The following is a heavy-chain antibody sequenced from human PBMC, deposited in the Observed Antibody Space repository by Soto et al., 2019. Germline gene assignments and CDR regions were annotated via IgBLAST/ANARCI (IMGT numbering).Heavy chain of an antibody. V-gene: IGHV1-69*13. CDR2: IIPVFGTA. J-gene: IGHJ6*02. Sequence: VASVKVSCKASGGTFSSYAISWVRQAPGQGLEWMGGIIPVFGTANYAQKFQGRVTITADESTSTAYMELSSLRSEDTAVYYCARWEYSGYDYANYYYYYYYGMDVWGQGXTVTVYS. CDR1: GGTFSSYA. D-gene: IGHD5-12*01. CDR3: ARWEYSGYDYANYYYYYYYGMDV.